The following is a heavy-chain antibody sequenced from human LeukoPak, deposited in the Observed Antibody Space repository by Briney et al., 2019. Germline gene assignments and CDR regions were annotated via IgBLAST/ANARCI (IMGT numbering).Heavy chain of an antibody. J-gene: IGHJ4*02. D-gene: IGHD3-22*01. V-gene: IGHV3-30-3*01. Sequence: GGSLRLSCAASGFTFSSYAMHWVRQAPGKGLEWVAVISYDGSNKYYADSVKGRFTISRDNSKNTLYLQMNSLRAEDTAVYYCARDIEKLYYDSSGYHYWGQGTLVTVSS. CDR3: ARDIEKLYYDSSGYHY. CDR2: ISYDGSNK. CDR1: GFTFSSYA.